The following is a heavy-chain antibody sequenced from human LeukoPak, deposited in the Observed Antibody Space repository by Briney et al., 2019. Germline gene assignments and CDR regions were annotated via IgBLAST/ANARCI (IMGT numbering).Heavy chain of an antibody. Sequence: PGGSLRLSCAASGFTFSSYAMSWVRKAPGKGLEWVSAISGSGGSTYYADSVKGRFTISRDNAKNSLYLQMNSLRAEDTAVYYCARDLWGAAVAGSDYWGQGTLVTVSP. CDR3: ARDLWGAAVAGSDY. D-gene: IGHD6-19*01. CDR2: ISGSGGST. V-gene: IGHV3-23*01. CDR1: GFTFSSYA. J-gene: IGHJ4*02.